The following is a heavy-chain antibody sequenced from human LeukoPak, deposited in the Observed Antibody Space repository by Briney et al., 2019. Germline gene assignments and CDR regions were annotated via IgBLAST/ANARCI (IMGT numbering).Heavy chain of an antibody. CDR3: AKGGDGYNWRHAFDI. CDR2: ISYDGSNK. V-gene: IGHV3-30-3*01. CDR1: GFTFSNYA. Sequence: AGGSLRLSCAASGFTFSNYAIHWVRQAPGKGLEWVAVISYDGSNKYYADSVKGRFTISRDNSKNALYLQMNSLRAEDTAFYHCAKGGDGYNWRHAFDIWGQGTLVTVSS. J-gene: IGHJ3*02. D-gene: IGHD5-24*01.